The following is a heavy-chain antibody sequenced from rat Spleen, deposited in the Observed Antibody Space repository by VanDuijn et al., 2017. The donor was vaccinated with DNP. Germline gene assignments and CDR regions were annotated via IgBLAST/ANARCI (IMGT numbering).Heavy chain of an antibody. CDR2: ITYAGSS. V-gene: IGHV5S10*01. J-gene: IGHJ2*01. D-gene: IGHD1-4*01. Sequence: EVQLVESGGGLVQPGRSMKLSCAASGFTFINYDMAWVRQAPKKGLEWVATITYAGSSYYRDSVKGRFTISRDNAKSTLYLQMYSLRSEDTATYYCTTTRVSSYFDYWGQGVMVSVSS. CDR1: GFTFINYD. CDR3: TTTRVSSYFDY.